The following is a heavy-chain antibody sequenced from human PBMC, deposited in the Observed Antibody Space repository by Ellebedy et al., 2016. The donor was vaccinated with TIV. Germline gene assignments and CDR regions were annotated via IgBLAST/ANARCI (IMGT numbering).Heavy chain of an antibody. J-gene: IGHJ4*02. CDR1: GFTFSSYA. V-gene: IGHV3-23*01. D-gene: IGHD3-9*01. CDR3: AKDLSLGRLTGTFDY. CDR2: ISGSGGST. Sequence: GGSLRLXXAASGFTFSSYAMSWVRQAPGKGLEWASAISGSGGSTYYADSVKGRFTISRDNSKNTLYLQMNSLRAEDTAVYYCAKDLSLGRLTGTFDYWGQGTLVTVSS.